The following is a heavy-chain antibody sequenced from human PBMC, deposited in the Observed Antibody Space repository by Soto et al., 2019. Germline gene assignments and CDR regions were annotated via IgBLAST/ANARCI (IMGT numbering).Heavy chain of an antibody. Sequence: ASVKVSCKASGYTVTSYDINWVRQATGQGLEWMGWMNPNSGNTGYAQKFQGRVTMTMNTSISTAYMKLSSLRSEDTAVYYCARDWEYSSSSHGYWGQGTLVTVSS. D-gene: IGHD6-6*01. CDR2: MNPNSGNT. CDR1: GYTVTSYD. J-gene: IGHJ4*02. CDR3: ARDWEYSSSSHGY. V-gene: IGHV1-8*01.